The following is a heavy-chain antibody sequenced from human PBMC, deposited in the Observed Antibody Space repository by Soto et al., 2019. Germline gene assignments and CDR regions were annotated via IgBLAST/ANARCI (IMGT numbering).Heavy chain of an antibody. Sequence: SETLSLTCTVSGDFTSETYYWSWIRQPPGKALEWIGYIAYTEDTRYNPSLKSRATISVDTSKNQFSLKLSSVTAADTAVYFCARDLWFGELSAFDIWGQGTMVTVSS. V-gene: IGHV4-61*01. J-gene: IGHJ3*02. CDR2: IAYTEDT. D-gene: IGHD3-10*01. CDR3: ARDLWFGELSAFDI. CDR1: GDFTSETYY.